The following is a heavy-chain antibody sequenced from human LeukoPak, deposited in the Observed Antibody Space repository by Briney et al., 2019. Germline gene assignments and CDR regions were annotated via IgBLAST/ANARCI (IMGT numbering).Heavy chain of an antibody. V-gene: IGHV3-53*01. Sequence: GGSLRLSCAASGFTVSSSYMSWVRQAPGKGLEWVSVIYSGGSTYYADSVKGRFTISRDNSKNTLYLQMNSLRAEDTAVYYCARVPNYYYYYYYMDVWGKGTTVTVSS. CDR3: ARVPNYYYYYYYMDV. CDR2: IYSGGST. J-gene: IGHJ6*03. CDR1: GFTVSSSY. D-gene: IGHD4/OR15-4a*01.